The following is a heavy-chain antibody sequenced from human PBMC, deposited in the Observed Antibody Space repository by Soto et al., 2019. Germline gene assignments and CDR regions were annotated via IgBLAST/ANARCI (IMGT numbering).Heavy chain of an antibody. CDR1: GFTFGDYS. Sequence: GGSLRLSCTASGFTFGDYSMNWFRQAPGKGLEWVAFIRSKAYGGTTEYAASVKGRFTISRDDSKSIAYLQMNSLKIEDTAVYYCSSGDCSGGSCYSGLDYWGQGTLVTVSS. CDR2: IRSKAYGGTT. CDR3: SSGDCSGGSCYSGLDY. V-gene: IGHV3-49*03. J-gene: IGHJ4*02. D-gene: IGHD2-15*01.